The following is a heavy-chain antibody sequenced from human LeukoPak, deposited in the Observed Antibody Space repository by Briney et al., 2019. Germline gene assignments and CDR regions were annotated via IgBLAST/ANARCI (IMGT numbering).Heavy chain of an antibody. D-gene: IGHD5-24*01. Sequence: ASVKVSCKASGYTFTGYYMHWVRQAPGQGLEWMGWINPNSGGTNYAQKFQGRVTMTTDTSTSTAYMELRSLRSDDTAVYYCARGDRGWLQLSGYFDYWGQGTLVTVSS. CDR2: INPNSGGT. J-gene: IGHJ4*02. CDR1: GYTFTGYY. CDR3: ARGDRGWLQLSGYFDY. V-gene: IGHV1-2*02.